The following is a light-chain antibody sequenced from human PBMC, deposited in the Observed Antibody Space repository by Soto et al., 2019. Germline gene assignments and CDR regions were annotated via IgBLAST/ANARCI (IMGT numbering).Light chain of an antibody. Sequence: DIQMTQSPSSLSASVGDRVTITCRASQSISIFVNWXXXXXXXXPXXXTXSAXXXHRGDTSRFSGSVSGTDFTLTISSLQPEDSASYYCQQYYNSVLTFGGGTKVDIK. V-gene: IGKV1-39*01. CDR2: SAX. CDR3: QQYYNSVLT. CDR1: QSISIF. J-gene: IGKJ4*01.